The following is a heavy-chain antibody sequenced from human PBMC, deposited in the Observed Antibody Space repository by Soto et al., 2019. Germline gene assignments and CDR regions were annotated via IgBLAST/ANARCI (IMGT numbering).Heavy chain of an antibody. CDR1: GFTFSSYW. CDR3: ARDSGYNYYGFDY. CDR2: IKQDGSEI. V-gene: IGHV3-7*03. D-gene: IGHD5-12*01. J-gene: IGHJ4*02. Sequence: GGSLRLSCAASGFTFSSYWMNWVRQAPGKGPEWVANIKQDGSEIYYVDSVKGRFTISRDNAKNSLYLQMNSLRDEDTAVYYCARDSGYNYYGFDYWGQGILVTVSS.